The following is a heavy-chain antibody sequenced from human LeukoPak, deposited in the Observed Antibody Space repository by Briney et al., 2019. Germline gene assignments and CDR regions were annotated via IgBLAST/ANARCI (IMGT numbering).Heavy chain of an antibody. D-gene: IGHD5-18*01. J-gene: IGHJ4*02. Sequence: ASVKVSCKVSGYTLTELSMHWVRQAPGKGLEWMGGFDPEDGETIYAQKFQGRVTMTEDTSTDTAYMELSSLRSEDTAVYYCATDLIYVDTAMVVRNYWGQGTLVTASS. CDR3: ATDLIYVDTAMVVRNY. CDR2: FDPEDGET. V-gene: IGHV1-24*01. CDR1: GYTLTELS.